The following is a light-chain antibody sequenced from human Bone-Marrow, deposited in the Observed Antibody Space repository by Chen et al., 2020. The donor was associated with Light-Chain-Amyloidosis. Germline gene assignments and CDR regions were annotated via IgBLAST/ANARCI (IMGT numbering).Light chain of an antibody. CDR3: CSYAGSNTFL. J-gene: IGLJ2*01. Sequence: QSALTQPASVSGSPGQPITISCTGTSSDIGTYSLVSWYQHHPGKAPKLMIYGVTKRPSGVSDRFSGSRSGNTASLTISGLQAEDEADYYCCSYAGSNTFLFGGGTKLTVL. CDR1: SSDIGTYSL. CDR2: GVT. V-gene: IGLV2-23*02.